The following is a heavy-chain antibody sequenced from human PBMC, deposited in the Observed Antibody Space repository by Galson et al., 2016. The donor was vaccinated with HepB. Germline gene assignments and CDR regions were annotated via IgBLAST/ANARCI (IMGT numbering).Heavy chain of an antibody. V-gene: IGHV4-59*13. CDR1: GGSISDYY. D-gene: IGHD2-15*01. Sequence: SETLSLTCSVSGGSISDYYWSWIRQTPGKRLEWIGYIYYTGTTNYNPSLKSRVTTSLDTFKKQFSLRLNSVTDADTAVYFCARGQGYCNGGSCLQVLSDAFDIWGRGIMVTVSS. CDR2: IYYTGTT. J-gene: IGHJ3*02. CDR3: ARGQGYCNGGSCLQVLSDAFDI.